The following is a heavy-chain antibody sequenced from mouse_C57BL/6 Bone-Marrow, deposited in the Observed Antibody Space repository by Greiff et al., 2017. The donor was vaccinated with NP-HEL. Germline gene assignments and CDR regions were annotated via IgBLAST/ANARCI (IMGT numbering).Heavy chain of an antibody. D-gene: IGHD1-1*01. J-gene: IGHJ1*03. CDR1: GYSITSDY. Sequence: DVQLQESGPGLAKPSQTLSLTCSVTGYSITSDYWNWIRKFPGNKLEYMGYISYSGSTYYNPSLKSRISITRDTSKNQYYLQLNSVTTEDTATYYCARSEDYYGSSYPWYFDVWGTGTTVTVSS. CDR2: ISYSGST. CDR3: ARSEDYYGSSYPWYFDV. V-gene: IGHV3-8*01.